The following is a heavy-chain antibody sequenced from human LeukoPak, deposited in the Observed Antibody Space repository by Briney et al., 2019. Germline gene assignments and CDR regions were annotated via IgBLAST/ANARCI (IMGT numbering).Heavy chain of an antibody. CDR1: GFTFSSYA. V-gene: IGHV3-23*01. CDR3: AKDGRTLDYFDY. CDR2: ISGGGGTT. D-gene: IGHD1-1*01. Sequence: GGSLRLSCAASGFTFSSYATSWVRQAPGKGLEWVSGISGGGGTTYYADSVKGRFTITRDNSKNTLYLQMNSLRAEDTAVYYCAKDGRTLDYFDYWGQGTLVTVSS. J-gene: IGHJ4*02.